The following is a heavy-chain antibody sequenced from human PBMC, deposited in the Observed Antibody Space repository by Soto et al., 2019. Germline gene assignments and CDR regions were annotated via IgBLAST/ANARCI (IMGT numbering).Heavy chain of an antibody. J-gene: IGHJ6*02. D-gene: IGHD3-10*01. CDR1: GYSFTSYW. Sequence: GEALKISWKGSGYSFTSYWIGWVRQMPGKGLELMVIIYPGDSDTRYSPSFQGQVTISADKSIITAYLQWSSLKASDTAMYYCARIGTMVRGVMSYYYYGMHXWGQATTLTVS. CDR3: ARIGTMVRGVMSYYYYGMHX. V-gene: IGHV5-51*01. CDR2: IYPGDSDT.